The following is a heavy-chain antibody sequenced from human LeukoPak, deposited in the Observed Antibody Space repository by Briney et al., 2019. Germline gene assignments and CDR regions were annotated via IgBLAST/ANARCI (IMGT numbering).Heavy chain of an antibody. CDR1: GFTFSSYG. V-gene: IGHV3-33*01. Sequence: GRSLRLSCAASGFTFSSYGMHWVRQAPGKGLEWVAVIWYDGSNKYYADSVKGRFTISRDNSKNTLYLQMNSLRAEDTAVYYCARDGGLLWFGELYPLDYWGQGTLVTVS. CDR2: IWYDGSNK. J-gene: IGHJ4*02. D-gene: IGHD3-10*01. CDR3: ARDGGLLWFGELYPLDY.